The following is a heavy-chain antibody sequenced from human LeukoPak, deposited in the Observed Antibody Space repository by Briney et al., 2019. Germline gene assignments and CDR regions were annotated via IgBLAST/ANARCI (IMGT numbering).Heavy chain of an antibody. CDR1: GFTYSHYG. J-gene: IGHJ4*02. D-gene: IGHD4-11*01. CDR2: IWSDATEK. CDR3: AKDAQRGFDYSNSLEY. V-gene: IGHV3-33*06. Sequence: PGRSLRLSCAASGFTYSHYGMHWVRQAPGKGREGVAVIWSDATEKYYGDAVKGRFTISRDNSRNTLYLQMNSLRVEDTAVYYCAKDAQRGFDYSNSLEYWGQGTLVTVSS.